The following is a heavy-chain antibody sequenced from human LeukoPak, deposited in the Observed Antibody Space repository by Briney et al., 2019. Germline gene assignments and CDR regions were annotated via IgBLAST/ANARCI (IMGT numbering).Heavy chain of an antibody. CDR2: ISAYNGNT. CDR1: GYTFTSYG. Sequence: ASVKVSCKASGYTFTSYGISWVRQAPGQGLEWMGWISAYNGNTYFAQNLQGRVTMTTDTSTSTAYMELRSLRSDDTAVYYCAREEYCNSTTCYNAFDVWRQGTMVTVSS. CDR3: AREEYCNSTTCYNAFDV. D-gene: IGHD2-2*02. V-gene: IGHV1-18*01. J-gene: IGHJ3*01.